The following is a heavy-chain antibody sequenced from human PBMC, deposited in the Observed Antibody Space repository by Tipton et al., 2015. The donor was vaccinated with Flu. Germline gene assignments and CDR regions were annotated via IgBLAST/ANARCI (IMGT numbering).Heavy chain of an antibody. CDR2: IIPILGIA. CDR3: ARHNYYDSSGYFFYFDY. CDR1: GCTFSSYA. D-gene: IGHD3-22*01. Sequence: QVQLVQSGAEVKKPGSSVKVSCKASGCTFSSYAISWVRQAPGQGLEWMGGIIPILGIANYAQKFQGRVTITADESTSTAYMELSSLRSEDTAVYYCARHNYYDSSGYFFYFDYWGQGTLVTVSS. V-gene: IGHV1-69*01. J-gene: IGHJ4*02.